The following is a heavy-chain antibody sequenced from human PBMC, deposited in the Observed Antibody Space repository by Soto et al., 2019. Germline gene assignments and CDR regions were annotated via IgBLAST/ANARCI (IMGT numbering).Heavy chain of an antibody. Sequence: HVQLVESGGGVVQPGRSLRLSCAASGFTFSTNAMHWVRQAPGKGLEWVAVISYDGTNEHYEDSVKGRFTISRDNSRNTLSLQMNSLRPEDTAVYYCEASVLSFDYWGQGTLVTVSS. CDR2: ISYDGTNE. V-gene: IGHV3-30*01. D-gene: IGHD3-16*02. CDR3: EASVLSFDY. CDR1: GFTFSTNA. J-gene: IGHJ4*02.